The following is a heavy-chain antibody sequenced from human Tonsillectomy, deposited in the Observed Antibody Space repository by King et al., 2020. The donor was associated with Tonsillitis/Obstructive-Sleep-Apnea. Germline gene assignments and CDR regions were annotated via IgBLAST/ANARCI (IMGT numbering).Heavy chain of an antibody. Sequence: VQLVQSGSELKKPGASVKVSCKTSGYTFTSYAMNWVRQATGQGLEWMGWINTNTGNPTNARGFTGRFVFSLDTSVSTAYLQISSLKAEDTAVYYCARDASYSDYDSDPRVYWGQGTLVTVSS. J-gene: IGHJ4*02. CDR3: ARDASYSDYDSDPRVY. D-gene: IGHD5-12*01. CDR1: GYTFTSYA. V-gene: IGHV7-4-1*02. CDR2: INTNTGNP.